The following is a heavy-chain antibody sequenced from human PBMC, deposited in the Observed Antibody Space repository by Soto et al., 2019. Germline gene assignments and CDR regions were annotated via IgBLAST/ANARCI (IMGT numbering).Heavy chain of an antibody. CDR3: VSYLRWFDP. J-gene: IGHJ5*02. Sequence: QVQLQESGPGLVKPSETLSLTCTVSGGSISSYYWSWIRQPPGKGLEWIGYIYYSGSTNYNPSLKSRVTISVDTSKNQFSLKLSSVTAADTAVYYCVSYLRWFDPWGQGTLVTVSS. V-gene: IGHV4-59*01. CDR1: GGSISSYY. CDR2: IYYSGST.